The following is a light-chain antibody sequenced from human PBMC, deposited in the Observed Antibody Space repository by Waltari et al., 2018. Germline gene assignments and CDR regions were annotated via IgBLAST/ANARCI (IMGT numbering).Light chain of an antibody. J-gene: IGKJ1*01. Sequence: QMTQSPSSLSASVGDRVPLTCRASQYISTYLNWYQQKPGKGPKLLIYAASTLQSGVPARFSGSGSGTDFTFTISSLQLEDFATYYCQQSYDTPRTFGQGTKVEVK. CDR3: QQSYDTPRT. CDR1: QYISTY. CDR2: AAS. V-gene: IGKV1-39*01.